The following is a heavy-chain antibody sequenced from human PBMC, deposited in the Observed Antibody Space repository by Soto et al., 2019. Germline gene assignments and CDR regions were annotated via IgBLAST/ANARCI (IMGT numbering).Heavy chain of an antibody. J-gene: IGHJ6*02. V-gene: IGHV3-73*02. D-gene: IGHD6-13*01. CDR1: GFTFSGSA. Sequence: EVQLVESGGGLVQPGGSLKLSCAASGFTFSGSAMHWVRQASGKGLEWVGHIRNKDNSYTTAYAASVKGRFIISRDDSTTTAYLQMNSLKSENTAVYSCARLSDSASWSREYSLYTGLDVWGRGTTVIVSS. CDR2: IRNKDNSYTT. CDR3: ARLSDSASWSREYSLYTGLDV.